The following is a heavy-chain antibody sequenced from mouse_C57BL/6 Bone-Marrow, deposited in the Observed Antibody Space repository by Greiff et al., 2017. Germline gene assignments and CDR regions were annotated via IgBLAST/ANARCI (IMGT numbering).Heavy chain of an antibody. V-gene: IGHV1-75*01. Sequence: VKLVESGPELVKPGASVKISCKASGYTFTDYYINWVKQRPGQGLEWIGWIFPGSGSTYYNEKFKGKATLTVDKSSSTAYMLLSSLTSEDSAVYFCARTGPYGSSSFDYWGQGTTLTVSS. CDR2: IFPGSGST. CDR1: GYTFTDYY. CDR3: ARTGPYGSSSFDY. D-gene: IGHD1-1*01. J-gene: IGHJ2*01.